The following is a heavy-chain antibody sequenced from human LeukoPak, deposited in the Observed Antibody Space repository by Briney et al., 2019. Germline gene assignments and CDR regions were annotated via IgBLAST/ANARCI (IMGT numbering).Heavy chain of an antibody. CDR1: GGSISSSSYY. CDR3: ARLGADYYYYYGMDV. CDR2: IYYSGST. D-gene: IGHD3-10*01. J-gene: IGHJ6*02. V-gene: IGHV4-39*01. Sequence: SETLSLTCTVSGGSISSSSYYWGWIRQPPGKGLEWIGSIYYSGSTYYNPSLKSRATISVDTSKNQFSLKLSSVTAADTAAYYCARLGADYYYYYGMDVWGQGTTVTVSS.